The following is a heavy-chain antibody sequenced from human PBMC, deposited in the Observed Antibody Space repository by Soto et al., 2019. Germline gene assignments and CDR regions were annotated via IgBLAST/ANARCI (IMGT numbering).Heavy chain of an antibody. CDR2: INAGNGNT. D-gene: IGHD2-2*01. CDR1: GYTFTSYA. J-gene: IGHJ5*02. CDR3: ARVGRRCSSTSCSVPWFDP. Sequence: ASVKVSCKASGYTFTSYAMQWVRQAPGQRLEWMGWINAGNGNTKYSQKFQGRVTITRDTSASTAYMELSSLRSEDTAVYYCARVGRRCSSTSCSVPWFDPWGQGTLVTVSS. V-gene: IGHV1-3*01.